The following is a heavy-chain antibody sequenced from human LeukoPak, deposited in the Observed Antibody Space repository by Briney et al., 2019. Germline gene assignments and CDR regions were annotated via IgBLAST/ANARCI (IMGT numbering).Heavy chain of an antibody. Sequence: GESLKISCKGSGYSFTSYWISWVRQMPGKGLEWMGRIDPSDSYTNYSPSFQGHVTISADKSISTAYLQWSSLKASDTAMYYCARHGSGSYFSYYGMDVWGKGTTVTVSS. CDR2: IDPSDSYT. D-gene: IGHD3-10*01. J-gene: IGHJ6*04. CDR1: GYSFTSYW. V-gene: IGHV5-10-1*01. CDR3: ARHGSGSYFSYYGMDV.